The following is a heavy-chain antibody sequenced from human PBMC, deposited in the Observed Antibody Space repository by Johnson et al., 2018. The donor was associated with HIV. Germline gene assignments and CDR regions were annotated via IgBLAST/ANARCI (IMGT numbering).Heavy chain of an antibody. CDR1: QFTFSRYY. CDR2: VNPKGTKT. V-gene: IGHV3-25*04. J-gene: IGHJ3*01. D-gene: IGHD1-26*01. Sequence: PGGSLRLSCAASQFTFSRYYMKCVRQAPGNGLELVGQVNPKGTKTNLIESAKDRINTSTINAKNSLYLQMNSLRDEDTAVYYCVTADRGSAWGQGTTVTVSS. CDR3: VTADRGSA.